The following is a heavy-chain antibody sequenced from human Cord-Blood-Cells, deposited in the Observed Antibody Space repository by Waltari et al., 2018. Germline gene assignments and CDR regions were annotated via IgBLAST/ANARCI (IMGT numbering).Heavy chain of an antibody. V-gene: IGHV4-34*01. CDR2: INTSGST. J-gene: IGHJ4*02. D-gene: IGHD3-3*01. CDR3: ARGPRITIFGVVTPRGFDY. Sequence: QVQLQQWGAGLLKPSETLSLTCAVYGGSFSGYYWSWIRQPPGKGLEWIGEINTSGSTNCNPSLKSRVTISVDTSKNQFSLKLSSVTAADTAVYYCARGPRITIFGVVTPRGFDYWGQGTLVTVSS. CDR1: GGSFSGYY.